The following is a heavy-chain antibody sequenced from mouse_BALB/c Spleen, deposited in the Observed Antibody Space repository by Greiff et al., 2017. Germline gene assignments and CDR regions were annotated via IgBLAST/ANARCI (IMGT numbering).Heavy chain of an antibody. Sequence: VHVKQSGPELEKPGASVKISCKASGYSFTGYNMNWVKQSNGKSLEWIGNIDPYYGGTSYNQKFKGKATLTVDKSSSTAYMQLKSLTSEDSAVYYCARNYRYDEGYAMDYWGQGTSVTVSS. CDR2: IDPYYGGT. CDR1: GYSFTGYN. V-gene: IGHV1-39*01. D-gene: IGHD2-14*01. CDR3: ARNYRYDEGYAMDY. J-gene: IGHJ4*01.